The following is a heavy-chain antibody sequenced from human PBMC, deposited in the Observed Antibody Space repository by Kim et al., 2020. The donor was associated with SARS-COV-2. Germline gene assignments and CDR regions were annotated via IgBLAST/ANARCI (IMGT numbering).Heavy chain of an antibody. CDR3: ASSPRRPGVGAFDI. Sequence: NPSLKSRVNISVDTSKNQFSLKLSSGTAADTAVDYCASSPRRPGVGAFDIWGQGTMVTVSS. D-gene: IGHD1-26*01. J-gene: IGHJ3*02. V-gene: IGHV4-59*01.